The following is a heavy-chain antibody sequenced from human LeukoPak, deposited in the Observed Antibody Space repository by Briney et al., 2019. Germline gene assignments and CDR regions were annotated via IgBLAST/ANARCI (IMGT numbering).Heavy chain of an antibody. J-gene: IGHJ4*02. Sequence: PSETLSLTCAVSGGSISSGGYSWSWIRQPPGKGLEWIGYIYHSGSTYYNPSLKSRVTISVDRSKNQFSLKLSPVTAADTAVYYCAGGLHYYDSSGYYLFHFDYWGQGTLVTVSS. CDR1: GGSISSGGYS. V-gene: IGHV4-30-2*01. CDR3: AGGLHYYDSSGYYLFHFDY. CDR2: IYHSGST. D-gene: IGHD3-22*01.